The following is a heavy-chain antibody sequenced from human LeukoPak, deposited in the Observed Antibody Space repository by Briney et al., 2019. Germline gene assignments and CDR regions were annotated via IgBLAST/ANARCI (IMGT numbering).Heavy chain of an antibody. CDR1: AFAFSSNW. J-gene: IGHJ4*02. Sequence: PGGSLRLSCVASAFAFSSNWMSWVRQAPGKGLEWVASIKEDGSETYYVDSVKGRFTISRDNAKNSLYLQMSSLRAEDTAVYYCARDLHPRYYLPDYWGQGTLVTVSS. CDR2: IKEDGSET. V-gene: IGHV3-7*04. D-gene: IGHD1-26*01. CDR3: ARDLHPRYYLPDY.